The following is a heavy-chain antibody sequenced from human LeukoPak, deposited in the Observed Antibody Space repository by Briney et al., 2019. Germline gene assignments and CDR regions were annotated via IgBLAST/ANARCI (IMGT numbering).Heavy chain of an antibody. CDR1: GCTFNSYA. J-gene: IGHJ4*02. Sequence: GASLKLSCTASGCTFNSYAISWVRQAPGQGLEWMGRISPIGSTKYYAKKFQGRVTITADKSTSTAYMELSSLRSEDTAVYYCVGGYYSSTSCYVSDHWGRGTVVTVSS. V-gene: IGHV1-69*06. CDR3: VGGYYSSTSCYVSDH. D-gene: IGHD2-2*01. CDR2: ISPIGSTK.